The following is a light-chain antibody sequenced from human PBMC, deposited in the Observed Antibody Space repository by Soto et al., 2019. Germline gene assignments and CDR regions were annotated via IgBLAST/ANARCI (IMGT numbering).Light chain of an antibody. CDR1: SSDVGGYNY. V-gene: IGLV2-14*01. CDR2: EVS. Sequence: QSALTQPASVSGSPGQSITISCTGTSSDVGGYNYVSWYQQHPGKAPKLMIYEVSNRPSGVSNRFSGSKSGNTASLTISGLQAEDEAAYYCSSFRSGSTLFGTGTKVTVL. CDR3: SSFRSGSTL. J-gene: IGLJ1*01.